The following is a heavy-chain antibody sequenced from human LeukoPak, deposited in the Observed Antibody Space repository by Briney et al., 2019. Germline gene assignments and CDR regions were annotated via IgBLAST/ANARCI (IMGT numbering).Heavy chain of an antibody. J-gene: IGHJ4*02. CDR1: GFTFSNYG. V-gene: IGHV3-23*01. Sequence: HTGGSLRLSCAASGFTFSNYGMSWVRQAPGKGLEWVSTINENAANTHYADSVKGRFTISRDNSKNTLLLQMNSLRGDDTALYYCTKGDGGWYPIYSWGQGTLVIVSS. CDR2: INENAANT. D-gene: IGHD6-19*01. CDR3: TKGDGGWYPIYS.